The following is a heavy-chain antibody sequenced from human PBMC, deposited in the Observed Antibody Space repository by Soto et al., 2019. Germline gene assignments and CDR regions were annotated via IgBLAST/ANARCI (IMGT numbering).Heavy chain of an antibody. CDR3: ARYSSAAETNWVDP. CDR2: IIPIFGTA. Sequence: QVQLVQSGAEVKKPGSSVTVSFKASGGTFSSYALRWVRQAPGQGLEWMAGIIPIFGTANYAQKFQGRVTITADKSTSTAYMELSSLRSEDTAVYYCARYSSAAETNWVDPWGKGTLVTVSS. D-gene: IGHD6-25*01. CDR1: GGTFSSYA. V-gene: IGHV1-69*06. J-gene: IGHJ5*02.